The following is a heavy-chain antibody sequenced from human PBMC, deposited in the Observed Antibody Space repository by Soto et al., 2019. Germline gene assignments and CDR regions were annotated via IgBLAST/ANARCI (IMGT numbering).Heavy chain of an antibody. J-gene: IGHJ4*02. CDR1: GYTFTSYG. CDR2: ISAYNGNT. V-gene: IGHV1-18*01. D-gene: IGHD3-10*01. CDR3: ASGWFGEFVYYFDY. Sequence: QVQLVQSGAEVKKPGASVKVSCKASGYTFTSYGISWVRQAPGQGLEWMGWISAYNGNTNYAQKLQGRVTRTTDTSTSTADMEVRSLGSDDTAVYYCASGWFGEFVYYFDYWGQGTLVTVSS.